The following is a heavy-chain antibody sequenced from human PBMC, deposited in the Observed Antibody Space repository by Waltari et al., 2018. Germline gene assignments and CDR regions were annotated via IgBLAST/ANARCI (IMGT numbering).Heavy chain of an antibody. J-gene: IGHJ4*02. CDR3: AEEGNTTAGLFDS. D-gene: IGHD6-25*01. CDR1: GHSVNNDVY. V-gene: IGHV4-38-2*02. Sequence: QVQLRESGPGLVRSSETLSLTCTVSGHSVNNDVYWAWIRQSPGGGLEWIASIYHTGSSHYNSSLKSRVSISTDMSTKQFFLTLTHLTAADTAVYYCAEEGNTTAGLFDSWGQGTLVTVSS. CDR2: IYHTGSS.